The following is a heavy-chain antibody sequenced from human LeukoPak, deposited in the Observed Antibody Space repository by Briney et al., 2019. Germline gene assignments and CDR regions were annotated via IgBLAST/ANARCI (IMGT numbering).Heavy chain of an antibody. J-gene: IGHJ4*02. Sequence: PGGSLRLSCAASGFTFTNSWMAWVRQAPGKGLEWVANIKQDGSTKHYADSLKGRFTISRDNPKNSLYLQMNSLRSDDTAVYYCARDTDGSLEYWGQGILVTVAS. D-gene: IGHD1-26*01. V-gene: IGHV3-7*01. CDR2: IKQDGSTK. CDR3: ARDTDGSLEY. CDR1: GFTFTNSW.